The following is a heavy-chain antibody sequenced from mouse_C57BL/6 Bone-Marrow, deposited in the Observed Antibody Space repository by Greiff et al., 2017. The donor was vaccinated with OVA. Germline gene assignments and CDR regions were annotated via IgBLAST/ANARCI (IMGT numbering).Heavy chain of an antibody. CDR3: ARCGSSSKAMDY. D-gene: IGHD1-1*01. J-gene: IGHJ4*01. Sequence: EVKLMESGGGLVQPGGSLSLSCAASGFTFTDYYMSWVRQPPGKALEWLGFIRNKANGYTTEYSASVKGRFTISRDNSQSILYLQMNALRAEDSATYYCARCGSSSKAMDYWGQGTSVTVSS. CDR1: GFTFTDYY. V-gene: IGHV7-3*01. CDR2: IRNKANGYTT.